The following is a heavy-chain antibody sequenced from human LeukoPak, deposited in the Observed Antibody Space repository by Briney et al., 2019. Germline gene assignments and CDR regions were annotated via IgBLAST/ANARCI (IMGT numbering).Heavy chain of an antibody. CDR2: IYYSGST. CDR3: ARDGGWNDDPWFDP. Sequence: PSETLSLTCTVSGGSVSSYYWSWIRQPPGKGLEWIGYIYYSGSTNYNPSLKSRVTISVDTSKNQFSLKLSSVTAADTAVYYCARDGGWNDDPWFDPWGQGTLVTVSS. D-gene: IGHD1-1*01. CDR1: GGSVSSYY. J-gene: IGHJ5*02. V-gene: IGHV4-59*02.